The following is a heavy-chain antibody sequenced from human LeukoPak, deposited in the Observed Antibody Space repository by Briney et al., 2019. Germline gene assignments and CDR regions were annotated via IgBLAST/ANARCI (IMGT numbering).Heavy chain of an antibody. J-gene: IGHJ4*02. V-gene: IGHV1-2*04. Sequence: ASMKVSCKASGYTFTGYYMHWVRQAPGQGLEWMGWINPNSGGTNYAQKFQGWVTMTRDTSISTAYMELSRLRSDDTAVYYCARVREGGQLAPYFDYWGQGTLVTVSS. D-gene: IGHD6-13*01. CDR1: GYTFTGYY. CDR2: INPNSGGT. CDR3: ARVREGGQLAPYFDY.